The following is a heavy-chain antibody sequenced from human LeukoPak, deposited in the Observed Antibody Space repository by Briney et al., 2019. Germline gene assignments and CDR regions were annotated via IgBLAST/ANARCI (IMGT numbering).Heavy chain of an antibody. CDR1: AFTFGSYG. D-gene: IGHD2-15*01. CDR3: ARDRGDCSGGSCYSDYFDY. Sequence: PGGSLRLSCAASAFTFGSYGMHWVRQAPGKGPEWVAIIWYDASNQYYADSVKGRFTISRDNSKNTLYLQLSSLRAEDTAVYYCARDRGDCSGGSCYSDYFDYWGQGTLVTVSS. CDR2: IWYDASNQ. V-gene: IGHV3-33*08. J-gene: IGHJ4*02.